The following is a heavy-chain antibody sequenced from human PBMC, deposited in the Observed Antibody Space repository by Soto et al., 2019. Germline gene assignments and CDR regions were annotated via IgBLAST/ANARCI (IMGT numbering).Heavy chain of an antibody. CDR1: GFTFNNHA. V-gene: IGHV3-23*04. CDR3: ARDRLGFGDLDS. J-gene: IGHJ4*02. Sequence: EVHLAASGGRLVQPGGSLRLSCAASGFTFNNHAMTWVRQAPGKGLEWVATVSSGGGATYYADSVKGRFTVSRANSKNTVSLHMDSLRADDTARYYCARDRLGFGDLDSWGPGTLLTVSS. D-gene: IGHD3-10*01. CDR2: VSSGGGAT.